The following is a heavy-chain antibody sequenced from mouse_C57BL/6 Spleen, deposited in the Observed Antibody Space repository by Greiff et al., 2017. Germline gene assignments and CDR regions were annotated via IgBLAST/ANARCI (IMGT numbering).Heavy chain of an antibody. J-gene: IGHJ3*01. Sequence: QVQLQQPGAELVKPGASVKLSCKASGYTFTSYWMHWVKQRPGRGLEWIGRIDPNSGGTKYNEKFKSKATLTVDKPSSTAYMPLSSLTSEDSAVYYCARDYGSSWGALFAYWGQGTLVTVSA. CDR3: ARDYGSSWGALFAY. CDR1: GYTFTSYW. D-gene: IGHD1-1*01. CDR2: IDPNSGGT. V-gene: IGHV1-72*01.